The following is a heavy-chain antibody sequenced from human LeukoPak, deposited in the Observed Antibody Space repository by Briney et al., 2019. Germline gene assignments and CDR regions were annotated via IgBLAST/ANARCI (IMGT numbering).Heavy chain of an antibody. D-gene: IGHD3-22*01. Sequence: ASVKVSCKASGYTFTSYDINWVRQATGQGLEWMGWMNPNSGNTGYAQKFQGRVTMTRDTSTSTVYMELSSLRSEDTAVYYCARQGYDSSGCFDYWGQGTLVTVSS. CDR3: ARQGYDSSGCFDY. CDR2: MNPNSGNT. V-gene: IGHV1-8*01. CDR1: GYTFTSYD. J-gene: IGHJ4*02.